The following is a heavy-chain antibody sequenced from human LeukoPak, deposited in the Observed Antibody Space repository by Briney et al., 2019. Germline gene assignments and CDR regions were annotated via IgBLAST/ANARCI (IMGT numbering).Heavy chain of an antibody. CDR2: TREDGSEK. CDR3: ARELAGHYYGSGSSFDY. CDR1: GSTFSTYW. J-gene: IGHJ4*02. D-gene: IGHD3-10*01. Sequence: GGSLRLSCTASGSTFSTYWMSWVRQAPGKGLEWVANTREDGSEKYYVDSVKGRFTISRDNAKNSLYLQMNSLRAEDTAVYYCARELAGHYYGSGSSFDYWGQGTLVTVSS. V-gene: IGHV3-7*01.